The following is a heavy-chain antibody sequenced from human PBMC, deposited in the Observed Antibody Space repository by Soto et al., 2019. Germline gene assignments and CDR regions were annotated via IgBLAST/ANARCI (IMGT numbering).Heavy chain of an antibody. Sequence: SETLSLTCTVSGGSISSYYWSWIRQPPGKGLEWIGYIYYSGSTNYNPSLKSRVTISVDTSKNQFSLKLSSVTAADTAVYYCARANSGYDLVYWGQGTLVTVSS. V-gene: IGHV4-59*01. CDR1: GGSISSYY. J-gene: IGHJ4*02. CDR2: IYYSGST. CDR3: ARANSGYDLVY. D-gene: IGHD5-12*01.